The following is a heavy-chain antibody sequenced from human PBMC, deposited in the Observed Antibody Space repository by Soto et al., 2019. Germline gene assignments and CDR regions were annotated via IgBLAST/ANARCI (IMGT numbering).Heavy chain of an antibody. J-gene: IGHJ1*01. D-gene: IGHD6-13*01. V-gene: IGHV4-34*01. CDR1: GGSFSGYY. Sequence: SQTLSLPCAVYGGSFSGYYWRWIRQPPGQGQEWLGELNPSGSTTYNPSFRRRVTISVDISRNQFSLKLSSLTAAATAVHYSARGGRQQLILTPISYKIEY. CDR2: LNPSGST. CDR3: ARGGRQQLILTPISYKIEY.